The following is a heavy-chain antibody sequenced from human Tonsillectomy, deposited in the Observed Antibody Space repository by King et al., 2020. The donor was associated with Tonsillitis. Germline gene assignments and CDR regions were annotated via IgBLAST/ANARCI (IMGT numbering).Heavy chain of an antibody. CDR3: ARARGKQLGLFDY. CDR2: IDYSGIT. CDR1: VGSISTYY. D-gene: IGHD6-6*01. Sequence: QLQESGPGLVKPSETRSLTCTVSVGSISTYYCSWIRQPPGKGLECIGYIDYSGITNYNPSLKCRVTLSVDTSKNQFSLKLTSVTAADTAVYYCARARGKQLGLFDYWGQGTLVTVSS. J-gene: IGHJ4*02. V-gene: IGHV4-59*01.